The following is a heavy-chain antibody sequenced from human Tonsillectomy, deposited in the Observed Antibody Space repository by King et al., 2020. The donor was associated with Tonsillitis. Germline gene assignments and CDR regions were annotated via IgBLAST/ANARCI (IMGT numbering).Heavy chain of an antibody. CDR1: GFTFSNAW. J-gene: IGHJ3*02. Sequence: VGGGGGLGKPGGSLRLSCAASGFTFSNAWMSWVRQAPGKGLAWVGRIKSKTDGVTTDHAAPVQGRFTIQRDDSKNTLYLQMNSLKTEDTAVYDCTYRSGWYLEAFDIWGQGTMVTVSS. V-gene: IGHV3-15*01. D-gene: IGHD6-19*01. CDR2: IKSKTDGVTT. CDR3: TYRSGWYLEAFDI.